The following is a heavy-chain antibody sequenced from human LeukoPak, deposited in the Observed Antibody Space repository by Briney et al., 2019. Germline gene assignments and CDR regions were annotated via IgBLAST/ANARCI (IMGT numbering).Heavy chain of an antibody. CDR3: ARDNEASGSGRKFDY. CDR2: INHSGST. D-gene: IGHD3-10*01. V-gene: IGHV4-34*01. Sequence: SGTLSLTCGVYGGSFSGNYWSWIRQPPGKGLEWIGEINHSGSTKYNPSLKSRVTISRDTSKNQFSLKVSSVTAADTAVYYCARDNEASGSGRKFDYWGQGTLVTVSS. CDR1: GGSFSGNY. J-gene: IGHJ4*02.